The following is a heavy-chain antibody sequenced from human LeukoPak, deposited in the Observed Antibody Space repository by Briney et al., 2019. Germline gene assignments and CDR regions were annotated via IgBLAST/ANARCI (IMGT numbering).Heavy chain of an antibody. J-gene: IGHJ6*03. CDR1: GFTFSNYR. Sequence: GGSLRLSCAVSGFTFSNYRMHWVRQAPGKGLVWVSRINSDDSSTSYADSVKGRFTISRDNAKNTLYLQMNSLRAEDTAVYYCAREVAAGTFYYYYYMDVWGKGTTVTVSS. D-gene: IGHD6-13*01. CDR3: AREVAAGTFYYYYYMDV. CDR2: INSDDSST. V-gene: IGHV3-74*01.